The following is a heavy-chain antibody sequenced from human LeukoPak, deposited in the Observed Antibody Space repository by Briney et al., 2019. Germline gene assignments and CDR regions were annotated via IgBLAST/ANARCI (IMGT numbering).Heavy chain of an antibody. CDR2: IKQDGSEK. Sequence: PGGSLRLSCAASGFTFSSYWMSGVRQAPGKGLEWVANIKQDGSEKYYVDSVKGRFTISRDNAKNSLYLQMNSLRAEDTAVYYCARDGYGDYCSDWGQGTLVTVSS. CDR1: GFTFSSYW. J-gene: IGHJ4*02. CDR3: ARDGYGDYCSD. D-gene: IGHD4-17*01. V-gene: IGHV3-7*01.